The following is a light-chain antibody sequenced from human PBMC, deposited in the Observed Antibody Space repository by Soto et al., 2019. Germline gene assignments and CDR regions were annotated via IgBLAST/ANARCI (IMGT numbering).Light chain of an antibody. CDR2: YDR. V-gene: IGLV3-21*04. Sequence: SYELTQPPSVSVAPGQTASISCGGDNIGTKSVHWYQQKPGQAPVLVIFYDRDRPSGIPERFSGSNSGKTATLTISGVEAGDEADYYCQVWDGNSDQLLFGGGTKLTVL. CDR3: QVWDGNSDQLL. J-gene: IGLJ2*01. CDR1: NIGTKS.